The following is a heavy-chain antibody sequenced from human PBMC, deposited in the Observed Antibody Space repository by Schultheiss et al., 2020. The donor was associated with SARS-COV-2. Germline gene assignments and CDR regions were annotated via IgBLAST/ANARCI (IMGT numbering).Heavy chain of an antibody. CDR2: INHSGST. CDR1: GGSFSGYY. Sequence: SETLSLTCAVYGGSFSGYYWSWIRQPPGKGLEWIGEINHSGSTNYNPSLKSRVTISVDTSKNQFSLKLRSVTAADTAVYYCARGLDHYYYYTMDVWGQGTTVTVSS. CDR3: ARGLDHYYYYTMDV. J-gene: IGHJ6*02. V-gene: IGHV4-34*01. D-gene: IGHD2-2*03.